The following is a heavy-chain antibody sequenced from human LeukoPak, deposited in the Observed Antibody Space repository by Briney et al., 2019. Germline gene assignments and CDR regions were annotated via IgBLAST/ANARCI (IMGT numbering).Heavy chain of an antibody. J-gene: IGHJ6*04. Sequence: GESLKISCKGSGYIFTIYWIGWVRQLPGKGLEWMGIIYPGDSDTRYSPSFQGQVTISADKSISTAYLQWSSLKASDTAIYYCARGNGPGFWTGDVWGKGTTVTVSS. CDR1: GYIFTIYW. D-gene: IGHD3/OR15-3a*01. V-gene: IGHV5-51*01. CDR2: IYPGDSDT. CDR3: ARGNGPGFWTGDV.